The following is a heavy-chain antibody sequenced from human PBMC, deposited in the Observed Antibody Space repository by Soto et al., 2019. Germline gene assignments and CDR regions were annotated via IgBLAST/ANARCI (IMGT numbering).Heavy chain of an antibody. Sequence: QVQLVQSGAEVKKPGASVKVSCKASGYTFTSYYMHWVRQAPGQGLEWMGIINPSGGSTTYAQKFQGRVTMTRDTSTSIVYMELSSLRSEDTALYYCALRYCSGGSCYINYWGQGTLVTVSS. CDR2: INPSGGST. J-gene: IGHJ4*02. CDR1: GYTFTSYY. D-gene: IGHD2-15*01. CDR3: ALRYCSGGSCYINY. V-gene: IGHV1-46*01.